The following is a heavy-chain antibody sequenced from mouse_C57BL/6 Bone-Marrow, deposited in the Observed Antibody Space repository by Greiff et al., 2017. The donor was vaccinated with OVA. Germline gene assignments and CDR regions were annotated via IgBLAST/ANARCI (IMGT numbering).Heavy chain of an antibody. CDR2: INPYNGGT. CDR3: ASRGSGYFDV. D-gene: IGHD1-1*01. J-gene: IGHJ1*03. Sequence: VQLQQSGPVLVKPGASVKMSCKASGYTFTDYYMNWVKQSHGKSLEWIGVINPYNGGTSYNQKFKGKATLTVDKSSSTAYMELNSLTSEDSAVYYCASRGSGYFDVWGTGTTVTVSS. CDR1: GYTFTDYY. V-gene: IGHV1-19*01.